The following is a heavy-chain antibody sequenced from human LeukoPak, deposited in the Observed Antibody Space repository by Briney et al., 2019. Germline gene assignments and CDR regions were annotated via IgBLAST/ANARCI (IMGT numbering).Heavy chain of an antibody. J-gene: IGHJ6*03. CDR1: GFTVSSNY. Sequence: PGGSLRLSCAASGFTVSSNYMSWVRQAPGKGLEWVSVIYSGGSTYYADSVKGRFTISRDNSKNTLYLQMNSLRAEDTAVYYCARALEYSSSSPHYYYYMDVWGKGTTVTVSS. CDR2: IYSGGST. D-gene: IGHD6-6*01. CDR3: ARALEYSSSSPHYYYYMDV. V-gene: IGHV3-53*01.